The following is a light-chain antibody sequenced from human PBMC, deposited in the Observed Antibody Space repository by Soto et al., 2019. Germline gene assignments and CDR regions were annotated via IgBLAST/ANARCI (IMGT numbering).Light chain of an antibody. CDR2: GAS. J-gene: IGKJ1*01. V-gene: IGKV3-20*01. Sequence: EIVLTQSPGTLSLCPGERATLSCRASQSVSSSYLAWYQQNRGQAPRLLIYGASSRAPGIPDRFGGSGSGTDFTLTISRLEPEDFAVYYCQQYGCSRWTFGQGTKVDIK. CDR1: QSVSSSY. CDR3: QQYGCSRWT.